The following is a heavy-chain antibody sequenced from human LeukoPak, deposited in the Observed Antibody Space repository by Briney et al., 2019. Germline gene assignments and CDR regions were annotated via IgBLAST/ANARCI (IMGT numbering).Heavy chain of an antibody. CDR1: GYTFTGYY. CDR3: ARDLYSRRMNYYGSGSYFAY. V-gene: IGHV1-2*02. D-gene: IGHD3-10*01. Sequence: ASVKVSCKASGYTFTGYYMRWVRQAPGQGLEWMGWINPNSGGTNYAQKFQGRVTMTRDTSISTAYMELSRLGSDDTAVYYCARDLYSRRMNYYGSGSYFAYWGQGTLVTVSS. CDR2: INPNSGGT. J-gene: IGHJ4*02.